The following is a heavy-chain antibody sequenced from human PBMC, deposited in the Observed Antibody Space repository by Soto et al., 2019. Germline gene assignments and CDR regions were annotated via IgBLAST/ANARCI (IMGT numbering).Heavy chain of an antibody. D-gene: IGHD3-10*01. V-gene: IGHV4-59*08. CDR1: GGSINSYY. CDR2: VHHSWGS. J-gene: IGHJ6*02. Sequence: QVQLQESGPGLVKPSETLSLSCTVSGGSINSYYWSWIRQSPGKRMEWIGYVHHSWGSSYNPSLQSRVAISLDASKRQFSLKVTAVTATDTAVYYCARQGFGPLHGHVDVWGQGTTVTVSS. CDR3: ARQGFGPLHGHVDV.